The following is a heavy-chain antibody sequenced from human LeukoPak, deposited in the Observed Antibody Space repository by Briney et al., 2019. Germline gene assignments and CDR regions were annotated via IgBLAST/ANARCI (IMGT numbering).Heavy chain of an antibody. Sequence: SVKVSCKASGGTFSSYAISWVRQAPGQGLEWVGGIIPIFGTANYAQKFQGRVTITADKSTSTAYMELSSLRSEDTAVYYCARETIWDKGSYGYWGQGTLVTVSS. CDR1: GGTFSSYA. CDR3: ARETIWDKGSYGY. D-gene: IGHD1-26*01. V-gene: IGHV1-69*06. CDR2: IIPIFGTA. J-gene: IGHJ4*02.